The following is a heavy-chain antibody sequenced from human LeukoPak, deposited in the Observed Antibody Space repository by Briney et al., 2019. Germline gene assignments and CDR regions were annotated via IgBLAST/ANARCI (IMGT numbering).Heavy chain of an antibody. V-gene: IGHV4-4*07. D-gene: IGHD3-10*01. Sequence: PSETLSLTCTVSGGSISNYYWSWIRQPAGKGLEWIGRIYAGGSTNYNPSLKSRVTVSVDTSKNQFSLKLSSVTAADTAVYYCATYGELDAFDIWGQGTMVTVSS. CDR2: IYAGGST. J-gene: IGHJ3*02. CDR1: GGSISNYY. CDR3: ATYGELDAFDI.